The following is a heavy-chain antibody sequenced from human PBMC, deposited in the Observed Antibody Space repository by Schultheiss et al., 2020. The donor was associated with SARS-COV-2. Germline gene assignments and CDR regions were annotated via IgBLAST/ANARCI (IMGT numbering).Heavy chain of an antibody. CDR2: IYSGGST. V-gene: IGHV3-66*01. J-gene: IGHJ3*02. D-gene: IGHD5-24*01. CDR3: ARARDGYNSLGAFDI. CDR1: GFTVSSNY. Sequence: GGSLRLSCAASGFTVSSNYMSWVRQAPGKGLEWVSVIYSGGSTYYADSVKGRFTISRDNSKNTLYLQMNSLRAEDTAVYYCARARDGYNSLGAFDIWGQGTMVTVSS.